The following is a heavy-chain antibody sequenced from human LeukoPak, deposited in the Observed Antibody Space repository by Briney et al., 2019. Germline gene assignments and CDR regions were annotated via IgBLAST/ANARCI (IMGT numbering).Heavy chain of an antibody. CDR1: GFTFSSYA. V-gene: IGHV3-23*01. Sequence: GGSLRLSCAASGFTFSSYAMSWVRQAPGKGLEWVSAISGNGVGTHYADSVKGRFTISRDNSKNTLYLQMNSLRAEDTAVYYCARDFTPLGERYYYYGMDVWGQGTTVTVSS. CDR2: ISGNGVGT. J-gene: IGHJ6*02. CDR3: ARDFTPLGERYYYYGMDV. D-gene: IGHD1-1*01.